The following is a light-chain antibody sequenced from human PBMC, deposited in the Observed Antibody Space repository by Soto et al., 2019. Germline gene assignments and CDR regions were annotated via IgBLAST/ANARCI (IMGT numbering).Light chain of an antibody. CDR2: DAS. CDR1: QSISSW. Sequence: DIQMTQSPSTLSASVGDRVTITCRASQSISSWLAWYPQKPGKAPKLLIYDASSLESGVPSRFSVSGSGTEFTLTISSLQPDDFATYDCQQYNSYSLFGQGTKLESK. J-gene: IGKJ2*01. CDR3: QQYNSYSL. V-gene: IGKV1-5*01.